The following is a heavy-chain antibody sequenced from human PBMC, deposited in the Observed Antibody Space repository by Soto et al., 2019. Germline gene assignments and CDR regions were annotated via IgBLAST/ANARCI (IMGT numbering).Heavy chain of an antibody. D-gene: IGHD1-26*01. V-gene: IGHV3-23*01. J-gene: IGHJ4*02. CDR3: ARRGSGSYYDY. Sequence: EVQLLESGGGLVQPGGSLRLSCVASGFTFSSYAMRWIRQAPGKGLEWVSAISGSGGSTYYADSVKGRFTISRDNSKNTLYLQMNSLRAEDTAEYYCARRGSGSYYDYWGQGTLVTVSS. CDR1: GFTFSSYA. CDR2: ISGSGGST.